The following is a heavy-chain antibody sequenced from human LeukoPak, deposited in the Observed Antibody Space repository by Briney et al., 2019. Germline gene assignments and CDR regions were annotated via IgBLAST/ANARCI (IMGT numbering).Heavy chain of an antibody. V-gene: IGHV3-7*01. D-gene: IGHD3-9*01. CDR3: ARLSYFDWFSDYFDY. Sequence: GGSLRLSCAASGFTFSSYWMSWVRQAPGKGLEWVANMKQDGSEKYYVDSVKGRFTISRDNAKNSLYLQMNSLRAEDTAVYYCARLSYFDWFSDYFDYWGQGTMVTVSS. CDR2: MKQDGSEK. J-gene: IGHJ4*02. CDR1: GFTFSSYW.